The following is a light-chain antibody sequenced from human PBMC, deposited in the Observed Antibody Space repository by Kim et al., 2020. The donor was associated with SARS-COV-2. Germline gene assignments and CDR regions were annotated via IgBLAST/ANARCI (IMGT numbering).Light chain of an antibody. CDR2: AAS. CDR1: QRISTY. V-gene: IGKV1-39*01. J-gene: IGKJ4*01. Sequence: DIQMTQSPSSLSASVGDRVTITCRESQRISTYLNWYQQKPGKAPELLIYAASNLQSGVPSRFSGSGSGTDFTLTISSLQPEDFASYYCQQAYTTPLTFGGGTKVEIK. CDR3: QQAYTTPLT.